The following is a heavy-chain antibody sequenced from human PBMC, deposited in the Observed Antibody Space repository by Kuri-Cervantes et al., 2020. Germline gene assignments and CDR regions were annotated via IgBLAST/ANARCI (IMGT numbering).Heavy chain of an antibody. CDR2: ISGSGGST. CDR1: GFTFSSYA. D-gene: IGHD3-10*01. CDR3: AKGPRGHYYMDV. Sequence: GESLKISCAASGFTFSSYAMSWVRQAPGKGLEWVSAISGSGGSTYYADSVKGRFTISRDNSKNTLYLQMNSLRAEDTAVYYCAKGPRGHYYMDVWGKGTTVTVSS. V-gene: IGHV3-23*01. J-gene: IGHJ6*03.